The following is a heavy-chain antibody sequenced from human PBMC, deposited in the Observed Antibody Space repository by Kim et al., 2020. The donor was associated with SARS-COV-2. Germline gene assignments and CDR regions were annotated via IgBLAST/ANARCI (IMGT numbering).Heavy chain of an antibody. Sequence: SETLSLTCTVSGGSISSSNYYWGWIRQPPGKGLEWIGSISYSGSTNYNPSLKSRVTISVDTSKNHFSLKLSSVTAADTALYYCARQRGVLLYFDWWPEGWFDAWGQGTLVTVSS. CDR2: ISYSGST. CDR1: GGSISSSNYY. J-gene: IGHJ5*02. V-gene: IGHV4-39*01. D-gene: IGHD3-9*01. CDR3: ARQRGVLLYFDWWPEGWFDA.